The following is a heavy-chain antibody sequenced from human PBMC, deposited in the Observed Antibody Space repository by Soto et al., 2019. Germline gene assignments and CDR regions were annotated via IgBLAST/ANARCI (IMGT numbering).Heavy chain of an antibody. D-gene: IGHD6-13*01. CDR3: ARDVAGQLGGGFDP. CDR1: GFTVSSNY. V-gene: IGHV3-53*01. Sequence: EVQLVESGGGLIQPGGSLRLSCATSGFTVSSNYMSWVRQAPGKGLEWVSVIYSGGSTYYADSVKGRFTISRDNSKNTLYLQMNSLRAEDTAVYYCARDVAGQLGGGFDPWGQGTLVTVSS. J-gene: IGHJ5*02. CDR2: IYSGGST.